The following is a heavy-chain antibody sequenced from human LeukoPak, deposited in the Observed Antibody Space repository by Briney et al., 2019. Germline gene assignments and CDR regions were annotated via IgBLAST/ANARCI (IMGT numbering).Heavy chain of an antibody. Sequence: KSSETLSLTCTVSGGSISSYYWSWIRQPAGKGLEWIGRIYTSGSTNYNPSLKSRVTMSVDTSKNQFSLKLGSVTAADTAVYYCARDGPYCSGGSCYSFPDYWGQGTLVTVSS. CDR2: IYTSGST. CDR1: GGSISSYY. CDR3: ARDGPYCSGGSCYSFPDY. D-gene: IGHD2-15*01. J-gene: IGHJ4*02. V-gene: IGHV4-4*07.